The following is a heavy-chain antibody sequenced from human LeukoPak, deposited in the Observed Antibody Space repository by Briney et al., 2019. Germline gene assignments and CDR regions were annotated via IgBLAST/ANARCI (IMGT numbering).Heavy chain of an antibody. CDR2: INHSGST. J-gene: IGHJ6*02. Sequence: PSETLSLTCAVYGGSFSGYYWSWIRQPPGKGLEWIGEINHSGSTNYNPSLKSRVTISVDTSKNQFSLKLSSVTAADTVVYYCARNRIAVAGARHHEYYYYYGMDVWGQGTTVTVSS. CDR1: GGSFSGYY. D-gene: IGHD6-19*01. CDR3: ARNRIAVAGARHHEYYYYYGMDV. V-gene: IGHV4-34*01.